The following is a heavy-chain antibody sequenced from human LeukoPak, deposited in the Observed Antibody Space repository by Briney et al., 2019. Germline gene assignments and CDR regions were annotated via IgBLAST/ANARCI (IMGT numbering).Heavy chain of an antibody. CDR1: GGSISSYY. CDR2: IYYSGST. J-gene: IGHJ6*03. D-gene: IGHD3-16*01. Sequence: KPSETLSLTCTVSGGSISSYYWSWIRQPPGKGLEWIGYIYYSGSTNYNPSLKSRVTISVDTSKNQFSLKLSSVTAADTAVYYCARGGIAVKNYYYYYMDVWGKGTTVTISS. CDR3: ARGGIAVKNYYYYYMDV. V-gene: IGHV4-59*01.